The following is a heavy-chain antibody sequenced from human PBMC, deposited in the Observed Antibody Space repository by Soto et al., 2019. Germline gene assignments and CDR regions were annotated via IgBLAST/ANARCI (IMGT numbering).Heavy chain of an antibody. V-gene: IGHV3-74*01. D-gene: IGHD3-10*01. CDR1: GFTFSSYW. CDR3: TRESSSLNRSLDD. J-gene: IGHJ4*02. CDR2: ISVDGSTT. Sequence: PGGSLRLSCAASGFTFSSYWMHWVRQVPGKGLVWVSRISVDGSTTNYADSVKGRFSTSRDNARNTLYLQMNSLRADDTSLYYCTRESSSLNRSLDDWGQGALVTVSS.